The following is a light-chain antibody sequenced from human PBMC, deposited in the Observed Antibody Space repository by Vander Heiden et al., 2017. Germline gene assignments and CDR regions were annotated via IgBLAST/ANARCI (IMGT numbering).Light chain of an antibody. CDR2: KDS. J-gene: IGLJ2*01. CDR3: QSADSSGTPLVV. Sequence: SYELTQPPSVSVSPGQTARITCSGDALPKQYAYWYQQKPGQAPGLVIYKDSERPSGIPERFSGSSSGTTVTLTISGVQAEDEADYYCQSADSSGTPLVVFGGGTKLTVL. V-gene: IGLV3-25*03. CDR1: ALPKQY.